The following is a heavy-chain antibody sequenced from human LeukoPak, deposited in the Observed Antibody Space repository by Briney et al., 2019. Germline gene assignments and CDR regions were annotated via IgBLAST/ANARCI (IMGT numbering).Heavy chain of an antibody. Sequence: GRSLRLSCAASGFTFSNAWMSWVRQAPGKGLEWVGRIKSKTDGGTTDYAAPVKGRFTISRDDSKNTLYLQMNSLKTEDTAVYYCTTDQPPYHYYDFWSGYKYWGQGTLVTVSP. CDR1: GFTFSNAW. CDR3: TTDQPPYHYYDFWSGYKY. V-gene: IGHV3-15*01. D-gene: IGHD3-3*01. CDR2: IKSKTDGGTT. J-gene: IGHJ4*02.